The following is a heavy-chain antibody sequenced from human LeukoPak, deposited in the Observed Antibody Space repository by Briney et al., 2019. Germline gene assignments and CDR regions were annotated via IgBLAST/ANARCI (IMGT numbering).Heavy chain of an antibody. Sequence: GGSLRLSCAASGFTFSSYAMHWVRQAPGKGLEWVAVISYDGSNEYYADPVKGRFTISRDNSKNTLYLQMNSLRAEDTAVYYCARDPYYYGSGSYYSRPGRGSYFDYWGQGTLVTVSS. J-gene: IGHJ4*02. CDR2: ISYDGSNE. V-gene: IGHV3-30-3*01. D-gene: IGHD3-10*01. CDR1: GFTFSSYA. CDR3: ARDPYYYGSGSYYSRPGRGSYFDY.